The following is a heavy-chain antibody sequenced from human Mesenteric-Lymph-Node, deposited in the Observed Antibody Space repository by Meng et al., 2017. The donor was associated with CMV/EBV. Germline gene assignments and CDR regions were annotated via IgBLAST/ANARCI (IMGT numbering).Heavy chain of an antibody. Sequence: GESLKISCVASGFSFSTYEMNWVRQAPGKGLEWISYISSSSSIKYSADSVKGRFTIFRDNAKNSLYLQMNSLRVEDTATYYCARGGGAHPALPDNWGQGTLVTVSS. CDR2: ISSSSSIK. CDR3: ARGGGAHPALPDN. J-gene: IGHJ4*02. D-gene: IGHD1-26*01. V-gene: IGHV3-48*03. CDR1: GFSFSTYE.